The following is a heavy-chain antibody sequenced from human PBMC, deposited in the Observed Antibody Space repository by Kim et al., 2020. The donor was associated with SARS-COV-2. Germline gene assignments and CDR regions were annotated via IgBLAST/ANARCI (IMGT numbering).Heavy chain of an antibody. Sequence: YEDCVKGRFTSSRDNAKNTLYRQMNSLRAEDTAVYYCAKDGRDFDWDGMDVWGQGTTVTVSS. J-gene: IGHJ6*02. V-gene: IGHV3-30*02. CDR3: AKDGRDFDWDGMDV. D-gene: IGHD3-9*01.